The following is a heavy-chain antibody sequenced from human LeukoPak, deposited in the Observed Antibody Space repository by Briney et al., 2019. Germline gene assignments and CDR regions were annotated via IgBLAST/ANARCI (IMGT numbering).Heavy chain of an antibody. CDR3: ARGRAGIYYYAMDV. CDR1: GDSFSSNSAA. CDR2: TYYRSKWYN. Sequence: QTLSLTCAISGDSFSSNSAAWTWIRQSPSRGLEWLGRTYYRSKWYNDYAVSVKSRITINPDTSKNQFSLQLNSVTPEDTAVYYCARGRAGIYYYAMDVWGQGTTVTVSS. D-gene: IGHD1-14*01. J-gene: IGHJ6*02. V-gene: IGHV6-1*01.